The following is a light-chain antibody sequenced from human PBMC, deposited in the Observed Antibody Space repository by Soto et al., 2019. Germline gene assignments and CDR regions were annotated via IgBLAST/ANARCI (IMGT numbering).Light chain of an antibody. CDR2: EVS. Sequence: QSVLTQPPSASGSPGQSVTISCTGTSNDVGAYIYVSRYQQHPGIAPKLVIYEVSNRPSGVPARFSGSKSGNTASLTVSGLQAEDEADYYCSSYAGNNNFVFGTGTKLT. CDR3: SSYAGNNNFV. CDR1: SNDVGAYIY. J-gene: IGLJ1*01. V-gene: IGLV2-8*01.